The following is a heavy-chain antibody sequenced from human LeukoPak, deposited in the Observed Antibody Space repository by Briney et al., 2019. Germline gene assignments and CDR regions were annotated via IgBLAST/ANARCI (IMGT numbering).Heavy chain of an antibody. Sequence: ASVKVSCKASAYTFTAYYLHWVRQAPGQGPEWMGWIDPNNGDTNYAQKFQGRVTMTRDRSMSTASMELSRLTSGDTAVYYCARRSRNGLDAFDIWGQGTMVTVSS. CDR2: IDPNNGDT. CDR3: ARRSRNGLDAFDI. D-gene: IGHD1-14*01. CDR1: AYTFTAYY. V-gene: IGHV1-2*02. J-gene: IGHJ3*02.